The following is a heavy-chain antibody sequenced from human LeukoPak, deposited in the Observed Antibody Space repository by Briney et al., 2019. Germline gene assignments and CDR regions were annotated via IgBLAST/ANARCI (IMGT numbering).Heavy chain of an antibody. Sequence: PGGSLRLSCAASGFTFSSYGMHWVRQAPGKGLEWVAFIRADGSKKYSADSVKGRFTISRDNSKNTLYLGMNSLRAVDTAVYYCAKDACDGCGYWDYWGQGTLVTVSS. D-gene: IGHD3-22*01. CDR1: GFTFSSYG. V-gene: IGHV3-30*02. CDR3: AKDACDGCGYWDY. J-gene: IGHJ4*02. CDR2: IRADGSKK.